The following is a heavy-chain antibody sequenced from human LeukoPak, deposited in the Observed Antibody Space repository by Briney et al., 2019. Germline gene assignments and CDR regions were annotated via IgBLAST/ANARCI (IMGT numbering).Heavy chain of an antibody. Sequence: SETLSLTCTVSGGSISNYYWSWIRQPPGKGLEWIGYISYIGSTKYNPSLKSRVTISEDTSKKQFSLKLSSVIAADTAVYYCAGSYHYYMDVWGKGTTVTVSS. CDR1: GGSISNYY. J-gene: IGHJ6*03. CDR3: AGSYHYYMDV. V-gene: IGHV4-59*01. CDR2: ISYIGST.